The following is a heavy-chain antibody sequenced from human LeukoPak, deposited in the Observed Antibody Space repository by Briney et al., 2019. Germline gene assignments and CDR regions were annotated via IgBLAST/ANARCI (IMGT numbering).Heavy chain of an antibody. CDR2: INPNSGGS. D-gene: IGHD2-2*01. V-gene: IGHV1-2*02. CDR3: ARGPCSSTSCDDAGNWFDP. J-gene: IGHJ5*02. CDR1: GYTFTGYY. Sequence: ASVKVSCKASGYTFTGYYMHWVRQAPGQGLEWMGWINPNSGGSNYAQKFQGRVTMTRDTSISTAYMELSRLRSDDTAVYYCARGPCSSTSCDDAGNWFDPWGQGTLVTVSS.